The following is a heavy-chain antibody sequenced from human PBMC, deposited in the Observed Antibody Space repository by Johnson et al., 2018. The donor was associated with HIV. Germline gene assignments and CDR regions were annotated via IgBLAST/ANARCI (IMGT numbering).Heavy chain of an antibody. D-gene: IGHD2-21*01. CDR1: GFTFDDYA. J-gene: IGHJ3*02. CDR3: ARDTGGGEPYDI. V-gene: IGHV3-74*01. CDR2: IDSVGRGT. Sequence: VHLVESGGGLVQPGRSLRLSCAASGFTFDDYAMHWVRQAPGKGLAWVSRIDSVGRGTSYADSVKGRFTISRDNAKNTLSLQMNNLRAEDTAVYYCARDTGGGEPYDIWGQGTMVTVSS.